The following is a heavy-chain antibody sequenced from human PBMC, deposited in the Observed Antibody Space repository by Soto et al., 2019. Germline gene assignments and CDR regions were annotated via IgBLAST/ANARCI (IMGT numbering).Heavy chain of an antibody. V-gene: IGHV4-31*03. Sequence: PSETLSLTCTVSGGSISSGGYYWSWIRQHPGKGLEWIGYIYYSGSTYYNPSLKSRVTISVDTSKNQFSLKLSSVTAADTAVYYCARETIAAAGMFDYWGQGNLVTVSS. J-gene: IGHJ4*02. CDR1: GGSISSGGYY. D-gene: IGHD6-13*01. CDR3: ARETIAAAGMFDY. CDR2: IYYSGST.